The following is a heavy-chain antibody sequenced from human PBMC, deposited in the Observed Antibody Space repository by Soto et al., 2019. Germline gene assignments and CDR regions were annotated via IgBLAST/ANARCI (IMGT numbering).Heavy chain of an antibody. J-gene: IGHJ5*02. CDR2: ISSSGST. Sequence: SETLSLTCTVSGDSIGGVGYWSWIRQFPGRGLEWIGCISSSGSTYYNPALNNRISLSLDTSQNQFSPKLLSVTAADTAIYYCARSGVTGIVIPSHWFDPWGQGTLVTVSS. CDR3: ARSGVTGIVIPSHWFDP. V-gene: IGHV4-31*02. CDR1: GDSIGGVGY. D-gene: IGHD2-21*02.